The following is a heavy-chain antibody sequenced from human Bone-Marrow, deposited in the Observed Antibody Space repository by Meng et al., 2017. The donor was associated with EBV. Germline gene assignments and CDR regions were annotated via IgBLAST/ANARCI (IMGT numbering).Heavy chain of an antibody. V-gene: IGHV4-30-4*06. CDR3: ARAQGSGYDYPIAY. Sequence: SGGSVSRGGYYCSWIGEHTGTRVEWIGYIYYYGHTYYNQSLKSRVSISLDKSKNQFSLELRSVTAADTAVYYCARAQGSGYDYPIAYWGQGTLVTVSS. CDR2: IYYYGHT. CDR1: GGSVSRGGYY. J-gene: IGHJ4*02. D-gene: IGHD5-12*01.